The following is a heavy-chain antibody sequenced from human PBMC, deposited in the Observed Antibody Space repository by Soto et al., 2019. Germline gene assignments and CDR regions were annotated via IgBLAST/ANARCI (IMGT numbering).Heavy chain of an antibody. V-gene: IGHV3-30-3*01. Sequence: GESLKISCAASGFTFSSYAMHWVRQAPGKGLEWVAVISYDGSNKYYADSVKGRFTISRDNSKNTLYLQMNSLRAEDTAVYYCARDGGLLPGYYGMDVWGQGTTVTVSS. CDR3: ARDGGLLPGYYGMDV. CDR1: GFTFSSYA. D-gene: IGHD2-15*01. J-gene: IGHJ6*02. CDR2: ISYDGSNK.